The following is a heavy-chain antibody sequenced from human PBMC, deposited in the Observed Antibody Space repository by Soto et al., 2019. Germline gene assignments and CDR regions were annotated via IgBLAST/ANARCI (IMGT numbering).Heavy chain of an antibody. CDR2: ISGSGGST. J-gene: IGHJ5*02. CDR1: GFAFSSYA. V-gene: IGHV3-23*01. CDR3: AKENLYSSGRNWFDP. D-gene: IGHD6-19*01. Sequence: PGGSLRLSCAASGFAFSSYAMSWVRQAPGKGLEWVSAISGSGGSTYYADSVKGRFTISRDNSKNTLYLQMNSLRAEDTAVYYCAKENLYSSGRNWFDPWGQGTLVTVSS.